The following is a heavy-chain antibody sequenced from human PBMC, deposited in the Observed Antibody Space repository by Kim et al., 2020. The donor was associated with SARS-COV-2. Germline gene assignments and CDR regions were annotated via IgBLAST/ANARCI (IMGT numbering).Heavy chain of an antibody. CDR1: GFNFTIYG. Sequence: GGSLRLSCVGSGFNFTIYGMSWVRQTPGKGLQWVARVNEDGSEKYYVDSVKGRFTISRDNAKNSLYLQMNSLRAEDTAVYYCASGAYGNYYTDIDVWGQGTTVTVSS. CDR2: VNEDGSEK. CDR3: ASGAYGNYYTDIDV. V-gene: IGHV3-7*03. D-gene: IGHD5-12*01. J-gene: IGHJ6*02.